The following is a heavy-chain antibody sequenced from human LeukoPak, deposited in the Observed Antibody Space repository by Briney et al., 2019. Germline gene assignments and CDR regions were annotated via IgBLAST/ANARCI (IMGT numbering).Heavy chain of an antibody. CDR1: GFTFSSYA. Sequence: GSLRLSCAASGFTFSSYAMHWVRQAPGKGLEWVAVISYDGSNKYYADSVKGRFTISRDNSKNTLYLQMNSLRAEDTAVYYCARTSAGAAFDYWGQGTLVTVSS. CDR2: ISYDGSNK. D-gene: IGHD2-15*01. J-gene: IGHJ4*02. CDR3: ARTSAGAAFDY. V-gene: IGHV3-30*04.